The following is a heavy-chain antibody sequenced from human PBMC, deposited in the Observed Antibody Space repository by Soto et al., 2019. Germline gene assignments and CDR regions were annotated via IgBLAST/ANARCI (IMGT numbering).Heavy chain of an antibody. V-gene: IGHV3-21*01. D-gene: IGHD3-9*01. CDR2: ISSSSSYI. CDR3: ANGLTYYDILTGYYKASVDYYYGMDV. Sequence: GSLRLSCAASGFTFSSYSVNWVRQAPGKGLEWVSSISSSSSYIYYADSVKGRFTISRDNAKNSLYLQMNSLRAEDTAVYYCANGLTYYDILTGYYKASVDYYYGMDVWGQGTTVTVSS. CDR1: GFTFSSYS. J-gene: IGHJ6*02.